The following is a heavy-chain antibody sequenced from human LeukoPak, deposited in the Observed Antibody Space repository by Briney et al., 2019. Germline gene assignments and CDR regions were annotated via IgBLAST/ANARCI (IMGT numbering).Heavy chain of an antibody. Sequence: GGSLQISFPGSGYTFNSYWIGRVRPMPGKGGEWMGIIFPGDSDIRYSPSFEGQVTISADKSITTAYLQWSSLKASDTAMYYCARSGAYFDYWGQGTLVTVSS. J-gene: IGHJ4*02. CDR3: ARSGAYFDY. CDR1: GYTFNSYW. CDR2: IFPGDSDI. V-gene: IGHV5-51*01. D-gene: IGHD1-26*01.